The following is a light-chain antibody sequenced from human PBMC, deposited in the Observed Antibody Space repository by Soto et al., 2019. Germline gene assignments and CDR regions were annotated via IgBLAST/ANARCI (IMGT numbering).Light chain of an antibody. V-gene: IGLV2-14*01. J-gene: IGLJ1*01. CDR2: DVS. CDR1: SSDVGGYNY. Sequence: QSVLTQPASVSGSPGQSITISCTGTSSDVGGYNYVSWYQQHPGKAHKLMIYDVSNRPSGDSNRFSGTKSGNTASLTISGLQAEDEADYYCSSYTSSSTLVFGTGTKVTVL. CDR3: SSYTSSSTLV.